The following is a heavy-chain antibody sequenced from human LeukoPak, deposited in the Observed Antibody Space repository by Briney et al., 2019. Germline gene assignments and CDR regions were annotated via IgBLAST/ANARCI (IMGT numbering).Heavy chain of an antibody. D-gene: IGHD3-22*01. V-gene: IGHV3-74*01. Sequence: QTGGSLKLSCAASGFTFDDSGMSWVRQAPGKGLVWVSRINSDGSSTSYADSVKGRFTISRDNAKNTLYLQMNSLRAEDTAVYYCARLDSRDAFDIWGQGTMVTVSS. CDR2: INSDGSST. J-gene: IGHJ3*02. CDR1: GFTFDDSG. CDR3: ARLDSRDAFDI.